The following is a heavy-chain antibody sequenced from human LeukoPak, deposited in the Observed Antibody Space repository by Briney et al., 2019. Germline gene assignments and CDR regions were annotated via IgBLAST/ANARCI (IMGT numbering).Heavy chain of an antibody. CDR2: ISCDGSNK. D-gene: IGHD5-24*01. CDR1: GFTFSSYA. Sequence: PGGSLRLSCAASGFTFSSYAMHWVRQAPGKGLEWVAVISCDGSNKYYADSVKGRFTISRDNSKNTLYLQMNSLRAEDTAVYYCARDPDGYWGQGTLVTVSS. CDR3: ARDPDGY. V-gene: IGHV3-30-3*01. J-gene: IGHJ4*02.